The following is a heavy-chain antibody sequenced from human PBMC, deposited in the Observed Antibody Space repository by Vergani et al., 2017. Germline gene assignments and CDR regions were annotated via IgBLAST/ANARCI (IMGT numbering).Heavy chain of an antibody. Sequence: QLLLQESGPGVVKPSETLSLICNVSGGSVSGSGYYWGWVRQSPGQGLEWIGYIYHTGTTYYNPSLRGRINISVDTSKNQLSLKLTSVTAADTAVYFCARAGLPFYAFYMDVWGKGITVTVSS. CDR1: GGSVSGSGYY. D-gene: IGHD2/OR15-2a*01. V-gene: IGHV4-31*03. CDR3: ARAGLPFYAFYMDV. CDR2: IYHTGTT. J-gene: IGHJ6*03.